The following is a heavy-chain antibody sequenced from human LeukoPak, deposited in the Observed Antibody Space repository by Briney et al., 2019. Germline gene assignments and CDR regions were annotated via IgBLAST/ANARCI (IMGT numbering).Heavy chain of an antibody. Sequence: SVEVSXKASGGTFGSYAISWVRQAPGQGLEWMGRIIPIFGTANYARKFQGRVTITTDESTSTAYMELSSLRSEDTAVYYCARDRDSSGWEFQHWGQGTLVTVSS. V-gene: IGHV1-69*05. CDR1: GGTFGSYA. CDR2: IIPIFGTA. J-gene: IGHJ1*01. D-gene: IGHD3-22*01. CDR3: ARDRDSSGWEFQH.